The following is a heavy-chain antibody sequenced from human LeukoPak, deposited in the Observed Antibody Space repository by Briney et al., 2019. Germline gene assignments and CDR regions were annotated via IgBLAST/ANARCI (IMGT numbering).Heavy chain of an antibody. CDR1: GGSIGSGGYY. CDR2: IYYSGST. CDR3: ARGPSGGYDFWSGYYADY. Sequence: PSQTLSLTCTVSGGSIGSGGYYWSWIRQHPGKGLEWIGYIYYSGSTYYNPSLKSRVTISVDTSKNQFSLKLSSVTAADTAVYYCARGPSGGYDFWSGYYADYWGQGTLVTVSS. J-gene: IGHJ4*02. V-gene: IGHV4-31*03. D-gene: IGHD3-3*01.